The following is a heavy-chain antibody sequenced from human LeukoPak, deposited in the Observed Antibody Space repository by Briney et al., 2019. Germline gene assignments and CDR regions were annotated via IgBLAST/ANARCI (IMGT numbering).Heavy chain of an antibody. J-gene: IGHJ3*02. CDR3: GRGGLYYVWDAFDI. D-gene: IGHD3-16*01. CDR2: INPNSGGT. CDR1: GYTFTGYY. Sequence: ASVKVSCKASGYTFTGYYMHWVRQAPGQGLEWMGWINPNSGGTNYAQKFQGRVTMTRDTSSSTAYMELSRLRSDDTAVYYCGRGGLYYVWDAFDIWGQGTMVTVSS. V-gene: IGHV1-2*02.